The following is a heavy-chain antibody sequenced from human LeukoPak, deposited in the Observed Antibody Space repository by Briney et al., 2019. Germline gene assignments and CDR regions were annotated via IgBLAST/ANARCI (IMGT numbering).Heavy chain of an antibody. CDR3: AREVNNYYDSSGYVDY. J-gene: IGHJ4*02. CDR2: ISSSGSTI. V-gene: IGHV3-48*03. D-gene: IGHD3-22*01. CDR1: GFTFSSYE. Sequence: GGSLRLSCAASGFTFSSYEMNWVRQAPGKGVEWVSYISSSGSTIYYADSVKGRFTISRDNAKNSLYVQMNSLRAEDTAVYYCAREVNNYYDSSGYVDYWGQGTLVTVSS.